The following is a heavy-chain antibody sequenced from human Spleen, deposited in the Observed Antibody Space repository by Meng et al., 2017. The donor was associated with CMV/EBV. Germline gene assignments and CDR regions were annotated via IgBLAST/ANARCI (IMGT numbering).Heavy chain of an antibody. J-gene: IGHJ4*02. V-gene: IGHV3-74*01. Sequence: GGSLRLSCAASGFTFSAYWMHWVRQAPGKGLVWVSRINSDAAFTSYADSVKGRLTISRDNAKNTLYLQMNSLRAEDTAVYYCAREGDWGGYFDNWGQGMLVTVSS. CDR3: AREGDWGGYFDN. CDR2: INSDAAFT. CDR1: GFTFSAYW. D-gene: IGHD7-27*01.